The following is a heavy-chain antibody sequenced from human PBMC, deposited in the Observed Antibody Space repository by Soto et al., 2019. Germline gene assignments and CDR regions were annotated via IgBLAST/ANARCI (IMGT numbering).Heavy chain of an antibody. CDR3: ARREIQGPIDY. V-gene: IGHV4-28*01. CDR2: IYYSGTT. D-gene: IGHD1-26*01. CDR1: GNSISSSNW. J-gene: IGHJ4*02. Sequence: SETLSLTCAVSGNSISSSNWWGWIRQPPGKGLEWIGYIYYSGTTYYNPSLKSRVTMSVDTSKNQFSLKLTSVTAVDTAAYYCARREIQGPIDYWGQGTLVTVSS.